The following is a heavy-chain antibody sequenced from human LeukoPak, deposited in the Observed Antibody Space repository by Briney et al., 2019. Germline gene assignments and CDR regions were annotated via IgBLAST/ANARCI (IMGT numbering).Heavy chain of an antibody. CDR1: GFTFSSYE. J-gene: IGHJ3*02. V-gene: IGHV3-48*03. CDR2: ISSSGSTI. D-gene: IGHD2-15*01. Sequence: PGGSLRLSCAASGFTFSSYEMNWVRQAPGKGLEWVSYISSSGSTIYYADSVKGRFTISRDNAKNSLYLQMNSLRAEDTAVYYCARGGYCSGGSCYSADAFDIWGQGTMVTVSS. CDR3: ARGGYCSGGSCYSADAFDI.